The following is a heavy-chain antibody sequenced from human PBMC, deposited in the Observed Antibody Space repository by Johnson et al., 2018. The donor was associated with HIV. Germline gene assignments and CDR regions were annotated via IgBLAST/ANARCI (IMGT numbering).Heavy chain of an antibody. J-gene: IGHJ3*02. V-gene: IGHV3-30*04. D-gene: IGHD6-19*01. Sequence: QVQLVESGGALVQPGRSLRLPCAASGFTFGSYAMHWVRQAPGKGLEWVAFLSYDGSNKYYADSVKGRFTISRDNSKNTLYLQMNSLRAEDTAVYYCARGSLMTQWLRGDDAFDIWGQGTMVTVSS. CDR1: GFTFGSYA. CDR2: LSYDGSNK. CDR3: ARGSLMTQWLRGDDAFDI.